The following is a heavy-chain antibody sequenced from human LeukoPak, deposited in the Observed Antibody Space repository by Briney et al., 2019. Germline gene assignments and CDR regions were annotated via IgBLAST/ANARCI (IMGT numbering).Heavy chain of an antibody. Sequence: SETLSLTCTVSGGSISSYYWSWLRQPPGKGLEWIGYIYYTGSTKYNPSLQSRVTISIDTSKTQFSLKLSSVTAADTAVYYCARSKGIAARIDYWGQGTLVTVSS. CDR2: IYYTGST. CDR1: GGSISSYY. V-gene: IGHV4-59*01. D-gene: IGHD6-25*01. J-gene: IGHJ4*02. CDR3: ARSKGIAARIDY.